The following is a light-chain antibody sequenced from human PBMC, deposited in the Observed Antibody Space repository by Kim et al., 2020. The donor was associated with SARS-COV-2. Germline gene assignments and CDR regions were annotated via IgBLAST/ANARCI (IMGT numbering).Light chain of an antibody. J-gene: IGLJ2*01. V-gene: IGLV2-14*03. CDR2: DVS. CDR3: SSYTATTTLV. CDR1: SSDVGGYDH. Sequence: GKSITISCTGTSSDVGGYDHVSWYQQYPGKAPKLMIYDVSHRPSGVSNRFSGSKSGKTASLTISGLQAEDEADYYCSSYTATTTLVFGGGTQLTVL.